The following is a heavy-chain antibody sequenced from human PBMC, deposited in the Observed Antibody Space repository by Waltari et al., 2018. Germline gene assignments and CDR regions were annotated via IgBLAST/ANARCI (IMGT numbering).Heavy chain of an antibody. J-gene: IGHJ5*02. Sequence: QVQLQESGPGLVKPSETLSLTCAVSGYSISSGYYWGWIRQPPGKGLEWIGSIYYSGSTYYNPSLKSRVTISVDTSKNQFSLKLSSVTAADTAVYYCARGVDSPWGQGTLVTVSS. V-gene: IGHV4-38-2*01. CDR3: ARGVDSP. D-gene: IGHD2-21*02. CDR2: IYYSGST. CDR1: GYSISSGYY.